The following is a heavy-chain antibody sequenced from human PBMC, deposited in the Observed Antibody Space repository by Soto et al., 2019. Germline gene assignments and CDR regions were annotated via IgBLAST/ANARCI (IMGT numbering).Heavy chain of an antibody. CDR1: GRSIRMRCYF. CDR3: ARHRSDFWFDP. D-gene: IGHD2-15*01. CDR2: IYYSGST. Sequence: SEPLAPTFNVSGRSIRMRCYFWDWIRQPPGKGLEWIGSIYYSGSTYYNPSLKSRVTVSVDTSKNQFSLKLNSVTAADTAVYYCARHRSDFWFDPWGQG. V-gene: IGHV4-39*01. J-gene: IGHJ5*02.